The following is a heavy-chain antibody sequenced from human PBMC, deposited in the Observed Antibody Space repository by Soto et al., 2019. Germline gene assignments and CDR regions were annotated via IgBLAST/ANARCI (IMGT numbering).Heavy chain of an antibody. Sequence: GGSLRLSCSASGFTFSSYAMHWVRQAPGKGLEYVSAISSNGGSTYYADSVKGRFTISRDNSKNTLYLQMSSLRAEDTAVYYCVKDGSGSSYYYYYYMDVWGKGTTVTISS. CDR1: GFTFSSYA. CDR2: ISSNGGST. J-gene: IGHJ6*03. CDR3: VKDGSGSSYYYYYYMDV. D-gene: IGHD1-26*01. V-gene: IGHV3-64D*09.